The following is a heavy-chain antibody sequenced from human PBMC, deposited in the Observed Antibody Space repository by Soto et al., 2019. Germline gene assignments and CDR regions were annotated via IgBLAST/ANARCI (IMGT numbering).Heavy chain of an antibody. CDR2: MNPNSGNT. D-gene: IGHD3-16*02. J-gene: IGHJ4*01. V-gene: IGHV1-8*01. CDR3: AKNTYYDYFWGSYRLYSFDY. CDR1: GYTFTSYD. Sequence: ASVKVSCKASGYTFTSYDLTWLRQATGQGLEWMGWMNPNSGNTGYAQKFQGRVTMTRNTSISTAYMELSSLRSEDTAVYYCAKNTYYDYFWGSYRLYSFDYWG.